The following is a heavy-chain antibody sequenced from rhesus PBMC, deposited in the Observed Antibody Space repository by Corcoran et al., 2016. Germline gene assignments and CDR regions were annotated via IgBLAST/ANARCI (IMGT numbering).Heavy chain of an antibody. Sequence: EGQLVQSGAEVKKPGAPVKISCKASGYTFTDYYLPWVRQAPGKGLGWMGRVDPEDGDEIHAQKFKDRVTITADTSTDTAYMELRSLRSEDTAVYYCATGGNRFDVWGAGVLVTVSS. CDR2: VDPEDGDE. CDR3: ATGGNRFDV. V-gene: IGHV1-111*02. J-gene: IGHJ5-1*01. CDR1: GYTFTDYY.